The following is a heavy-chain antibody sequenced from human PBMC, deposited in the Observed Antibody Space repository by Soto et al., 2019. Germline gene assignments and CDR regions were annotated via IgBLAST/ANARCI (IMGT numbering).Heavy chain of an antibody. CDR2: IYPGDSDT. J-gene: IGHJ3*02. V-gene: IGHV5-51*01. D-gene: IGHD5-12*01. CDR3: ARISRLASLAPHSLPYDAFDI. CDR1: GYSFTSYW. Sequence: PGESLKISCKGSGYSFTSYWIGWVRQMPGKGLEWMGIIYPGDSDTRYSPSFQGQVTISADKSISAAYLQWSSLKASDTAMYYCARISRLASLAPHSLPYDAFDIWGQGTMVTVSS.